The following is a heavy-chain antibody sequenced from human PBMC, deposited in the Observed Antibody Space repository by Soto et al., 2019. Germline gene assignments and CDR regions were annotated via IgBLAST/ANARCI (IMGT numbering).Heavy chain of an antibody. V-gene: IGHV5-51*01. CDR3: AIAGYSSSWLSYYYYGMDV. J-gene: IGHJ6*02. CDR2: IYPADSDT. Sequence: GESLKISCKGSGYNFTNYWIGWVRQMPGKGLEWMGIIYPADSDTRYSPSFQGQVTISVDKSVSTAYLHWSSLKASDTAMYYWAIAGYSSSWLSYYYYGMDVWGQGTTVTVSS. CDR1: GYNFTNYW. D-gene: IGHD6-13*01.